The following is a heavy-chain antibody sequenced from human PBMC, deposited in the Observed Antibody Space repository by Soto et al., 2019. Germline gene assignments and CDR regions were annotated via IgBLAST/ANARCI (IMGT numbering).Heavy chain of an antibody. D-gene: IGHD2-21*02. CDR2: IYYSGST. Sequence: PSETLSLTCTVSGDSIGGVGYWSWIRQFPGRGLEWIGSIYYSGSTYNNPSLRSRVSMSIDTSKDQFSLKLKSVTAADTALYFCARQRTSVVTQAYFDVWGPGSRVTVSS. CDR1: GDSIGGVGY. CDR3: ARQRTSVVTQAYFDV. V-gene: IGHV4-39*01. J-gene: IGHJ4*02.